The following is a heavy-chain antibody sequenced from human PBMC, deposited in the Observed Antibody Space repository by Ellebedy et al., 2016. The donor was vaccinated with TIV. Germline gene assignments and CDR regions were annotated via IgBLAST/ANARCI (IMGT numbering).Heavy chain of an antibody. CDR3: ARDDYGGNAFDI. CDR2: IYYSGST. J-gene: IGHJ3*02. CDR1: GGSISSGDYY. D-gene: IGHD4-23*01. V-gene: IGHV4-30-4*01. Sequence: SETLSLTCTVSGGSISSGDYYWSWIRQPPGKGLEWIGYIYYSGSTYYNPSLKSRVTISVDTSKNQFSLKLSSVTAADTAVYYCARDDYGGNAFDIWGQGTMVTVSS.